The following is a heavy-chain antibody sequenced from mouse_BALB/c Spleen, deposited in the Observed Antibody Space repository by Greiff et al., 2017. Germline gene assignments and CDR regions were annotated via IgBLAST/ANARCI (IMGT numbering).Heavy chain of an antibody. CDR1: GFSLTSYG. CDR2: IWAGGST. Sequence: QVQLQQSGPGLVAPSQSLSITCTVSGFSLTSYGVHWVRQPPGKGLEWLGVIWAGGSTNYNSALMSRLSISKDNSKSQVFLKMNSLQTDDTAMYYCARDPLTDYYAMDYWGQGTSVTVSS. J-gene: IGHJ4*01. V-gene: IGHV2-9*02. CDR3: ARDPLTDYYAMDY. D-gene: IGHD4-1*01.